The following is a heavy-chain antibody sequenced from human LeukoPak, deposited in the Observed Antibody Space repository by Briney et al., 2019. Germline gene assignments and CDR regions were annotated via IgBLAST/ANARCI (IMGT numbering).Heavy chain of an antibody. Sequence: GGSLRLSCAASGFTFSSYSMNWVRQAPGKGLEWVSYISSSSSTIYYADSVKGRFTISRDNAKNSLYLQMNSLRAEDTAVYYCARIGGSYLRPGDYYYYMDVWGKGTTVTVSS. V-gene: IGHV3-48*01. J-gene: IGHJ6*03. CDR1: GFTFSSYS. D-gene: IGHD1-26*01. CDR3: ARIGGSYLRPGDYYYYMDV. CDR2: ISSSSSTI.